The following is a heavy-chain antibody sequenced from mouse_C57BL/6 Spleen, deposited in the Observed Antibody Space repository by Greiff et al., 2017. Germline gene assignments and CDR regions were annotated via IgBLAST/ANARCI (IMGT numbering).Heavy chain of an antibody. V-gene: IGHV1-61*01. CDR1: GYTFTSYW. J-gene: IGHJ2*01. D-gene: IGHD2-4*01. CDR2: IYPSDSET. Sequence: QVQLQQPGAELVRPGSSVKLSCKASGYTFTSYWMDWVKQRPGQGLEWIGNIYPSDSETHYNQKFKDKATLTVDKSSSTAYMQLSSLTSEDSAVYYCARRGYDYGFDYWGQGTTLTVSS. CDR3: ARRGYDYGFDY.